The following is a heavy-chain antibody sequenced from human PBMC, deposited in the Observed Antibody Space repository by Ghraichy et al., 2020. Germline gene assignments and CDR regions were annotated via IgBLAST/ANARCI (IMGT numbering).Heavy chain of an antibody. CDR1: GYTFTGYY. Sequence: ASVKVSCMASGYTFTGYYIHWVRQAPGQGLEWMGWINPNSGGTSFAQKFQGRVTMTRDTSIYTAYIELSSLRSDDTAVYYCARHGSIPKVWFDSWGQGTLVTVSS. D-gene: IGHD2-2*02. J-gene: IGHJ5*01. CDR2: INPNSGGT. V-gene: IGHV1-2*02. CDR3: ARHGSIPKVWFDS.